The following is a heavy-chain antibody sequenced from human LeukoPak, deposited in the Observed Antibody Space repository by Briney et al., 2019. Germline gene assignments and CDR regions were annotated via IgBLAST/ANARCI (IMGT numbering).Heavy chain of an antibody. CDR3: ARLAGYSSSWLFDY. J-gene: IGHJ4*02. CDR1: GYTLTELS. V-gene: IGHV1-24*01. CDR2: FDPEDGET. Sequence: GASVKVSCKVSGYTLTELSMHWVRQAPGKGLEWMGGFDPEDGETIYAQKFQGRVTMTEDTSTDTAYMELGSLRSEDTAVYYCARLAGYSSSWLFDYWGQGTLVTVSS. D-gene: IGHD6-13*01.